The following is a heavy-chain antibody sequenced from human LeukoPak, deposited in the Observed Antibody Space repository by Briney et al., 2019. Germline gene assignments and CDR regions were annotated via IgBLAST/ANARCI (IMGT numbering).Heavy chain of an antibody. D-gene: IGHD1-26*01. Sequence: SETLSLTCTVSGDSFTSVTDYWAWIRQPPGKGLEWIASGDYSGGTYYNPSLESRVAISVDTSKNQFSLKLSSVTAADTAVYYCARDKSGSYYEGWGQGTLVTVSS. J-gene: IGHJ4*02. CDR1: GDSFTSVTDY. CDR2: GDYSGGT. CDR3: ARDKSGSYYEG. V-gene: IGHV4-39*07.